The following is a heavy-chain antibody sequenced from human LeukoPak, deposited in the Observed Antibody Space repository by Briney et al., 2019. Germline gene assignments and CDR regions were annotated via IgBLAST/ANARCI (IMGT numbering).Heavy chain of an antibody. CDR2: INPNSGGT. Sequence: ASVKVSCKASGYTFTDYYIHWVRQAPGQGLEWMGWINPNSGGTKYAQQFQGRVTMTRDTSISTPCMELSRLTSDDTAVYYCARGRGARYYDSSGLYYFDYWGQGTLVTVSS. D-gene: IGHD3-22*01. J-gene: IGHJ4*02. V-gene: IGHV1-2*02. CDR1: GYTFTDYY. CDR3: ARGRGARYYDSSGLYYFDY.